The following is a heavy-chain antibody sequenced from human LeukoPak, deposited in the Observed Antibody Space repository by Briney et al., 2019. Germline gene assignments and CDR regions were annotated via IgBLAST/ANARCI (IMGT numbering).Heavy chain of an antibody. D-gene: IGHD3-16*01. J-gene: IGHJ4*02. V-gene: IGHV3-73*01. Sequence: GGSLKLSCAASGFTFSGSAMHWVRQASGKGLEWVGRIRSKANSYATAYAASVKGRFTISRDDSKNTAYLQMNSLKTEDTAVYYCARTSHDYVWGSYAHRNFDYWGQGTLVTVSS. CDR2: IRSKANSYAT. CDR3: ARTSHDYVWGSYAHRNFDY. CDR1: GFTFSGSA.